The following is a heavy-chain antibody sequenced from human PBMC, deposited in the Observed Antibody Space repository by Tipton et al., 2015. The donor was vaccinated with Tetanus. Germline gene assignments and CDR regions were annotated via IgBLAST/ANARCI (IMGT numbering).Heavy chain of an antibody. CDR3: ARTPDYYYGMDV. CDR2: IYYSGTT. J-gene: IGHJ6*02. CDR1: GGPVSSSNW. V-gene: IGHV4-4*01. Sequence: TLSLTCDVSGGPVSSSNWWSWVRQAPGKGLEWIGEIYYSGTTNYNPSLKSRVTISTDKSKNQASLRLNSVTAADTAAYFCARTPDYYYGMDVWGQGTTVTVSS.